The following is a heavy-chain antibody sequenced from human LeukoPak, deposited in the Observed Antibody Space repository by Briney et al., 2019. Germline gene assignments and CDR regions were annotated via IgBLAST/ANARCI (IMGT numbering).Heavy chain of an antibody. J-gene: IGHJ6*03. CDR3: ARDQGFSYYYYYMDV. D-gene: IGHD3-3*01. Sequence: GGSLRLSCAASGFTFSSYEMSWVRQAPGKGLEWVANINQDGSEKYYVDSVKGRLTISRDNAKNSLYLQMNSLRAEDTAVYYCARDQGFSYYYYYMDVWGKGTTVTVSS. CDR2: INQDGSEK. CDR1: GFTFSSYE. V-gene: IGHV3-7*01.